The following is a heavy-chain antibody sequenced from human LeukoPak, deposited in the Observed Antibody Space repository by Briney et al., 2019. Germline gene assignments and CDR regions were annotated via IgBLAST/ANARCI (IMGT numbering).Heavy chain of an antibody. V-gene: IGHV4-39*02. J-gene: IGHJ4*02. CDR3: ARELQWLVRGAFDY. CDR1: GGSISSSSYY. Sequence: SETLSLTCTVSGGSISSSSYYWGWIRQPPGKGLEWIGSINYSGSTYYNPSLKSRVTISVDTSKSQFSLKLSSVTAADTAVYYCARELQWLVRGAFDYWGQGTLVTVSS. CDR2: INYSGST. D-gene: IGHD6-19*01.